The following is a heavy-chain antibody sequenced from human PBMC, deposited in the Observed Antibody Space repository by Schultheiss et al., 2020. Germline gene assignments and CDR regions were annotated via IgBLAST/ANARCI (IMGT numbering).Heavy chain of an antibody. V-gene: IGHV4-39*07. Sequence: SQTLSLTCTVSGGSISSSSNYYWGWIRQPPGKGLEWIGSIYYSGSTNYNPSLKSRVTISVDTSKNQFSLKLSSVTAADTAVYYCARGGDERDGMDVWGQGTTVNVYS. CDR1: GGSISSSSNYY. CDR2: IYYSGST. CDR3: ARGGDERDGMDV. D-gene: IGHD3-10*01. J-gene: IGHJ6*02.